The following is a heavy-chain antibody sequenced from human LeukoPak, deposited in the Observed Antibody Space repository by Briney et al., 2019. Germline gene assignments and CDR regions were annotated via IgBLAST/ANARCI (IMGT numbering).Heavy chain of an antibody. CDR2: IYYSGST. J-gene: IGHJ5*02. CDR3: VVAATSGWFDP. CDR1: GGSISSSSYY. V-gene: IGHV4-39*07. D-gene: IGHD2-15*01. Sequence: SETLSLTCTVSGGSISSSSYYWGWLRQPPGKGLEWIGSIYYSGSTNYNPSLKSRVTISVDTSKNQFSLKLSSVTAADTAVYYGVVAATSGWFDPWGQGTLVTVSS.